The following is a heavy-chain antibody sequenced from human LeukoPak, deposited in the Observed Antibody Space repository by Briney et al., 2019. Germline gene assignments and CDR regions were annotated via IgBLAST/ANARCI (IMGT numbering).Heavy chain of an antibody. CDR1: GFTFSNYA. V-gene: IGHV3-23*01. D-gene: IGHD3-16*01. CDR2: ITGSGDSS. CDR3: AKGTTDYDASDPLDF. Sequence: PGGSLRLSCAASGFTFSNYAMHWIRQAPGKGLEGVSAITGSGDSSYYSDSVKGRFTISRDQSKSTVYLQMTSLSAEDTAVFYCAKGTTDYDASDPLDFWGQGTLVTVSS. J-gene: IGHJ4*02.